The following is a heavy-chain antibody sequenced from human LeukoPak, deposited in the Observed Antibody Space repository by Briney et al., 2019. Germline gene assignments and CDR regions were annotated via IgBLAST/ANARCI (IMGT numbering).Heavy chain of an antibody. CDR3: ARAGGEHIVVVPAAMTRVHYYYYMDV. CDR1: GFTFSSYI. V-gene: IGHV3-21*01. CDR2: ISSSSSFI. D-gene: IGHD2-2*01. Sequence: PGGSLRLSCAASGFTFSSYIMNWVRQAPGKGLEWVSSISSSSSFIYYADSVKGRFTISRDNAKNSLYLQMNSLRAEDTAVYYCARAGGEHIVVVPAAMTRVHYYYYMDVWGKGTTVTVSS. J-gene: IGHJ6*03.